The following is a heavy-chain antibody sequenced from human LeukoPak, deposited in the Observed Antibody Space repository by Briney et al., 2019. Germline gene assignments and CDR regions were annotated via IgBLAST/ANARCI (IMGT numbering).Heavy chain of an antibody. CDR1: GGSFSGYY. D-gene: IGHD2-15*01. J-gene: IGHJ3*02. Sequence: PSETLSLTCAVYGGSFSGYYWSWIRQPPGKGLEWIGEINHSGSTNYNPSLKSRVTISVDTSKNQFSLKLSSVTAADTAVYYCAREAGWTLVLRISGSAFDIWGQGTMVTVSS. V-gene: IGHV4-34*01. CDR3: AREAGWTLVLRISGSAFDI. CDR2: INHSGST.